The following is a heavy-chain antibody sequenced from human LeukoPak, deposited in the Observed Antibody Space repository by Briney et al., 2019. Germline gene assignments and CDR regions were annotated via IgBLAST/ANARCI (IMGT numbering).Heavy chain of an antibody. D-gene: IGHD7-27*01. CDR1: GFTFSSYT. Sequence: GGSLRLSCAASGFTFSSYTMSWVRQAPGKGLEWVSTITTSDGNTYYADSVKGRFTVSRDNSKNTLYLQMNSLRAEDTAVYYCAKDGGLWVSAHWGDSWGRGALVTVSS. J-gene: IGHJ4*02. CDR2: ITTSDGNT. V-gene: IGHV3-23*01. CDR3: AKDGGLWVSAHWGDS.